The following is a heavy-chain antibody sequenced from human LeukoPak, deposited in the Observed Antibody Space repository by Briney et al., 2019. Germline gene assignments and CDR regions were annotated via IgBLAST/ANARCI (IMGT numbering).Heavy chain of an antibody. CDR2: MNPNSGNT. J-gene: IGHJ1*01. CDR1: GYTFTSYD. V-gene: IGHV1-8*03. D-gene: IGHD3-22*01. Sequence: ASVKLSCKASGYTFTSYDIYWVRQATGQGLELMGWMNPNSGNTGYAQKFQGTVTITRNTSISTAYMELSSLRSEDTAVYYCARDFSQILDYDSSGPVQHWGHGTLVTVSS. CDR3: ARDFSQILDYDSSGPVQH.